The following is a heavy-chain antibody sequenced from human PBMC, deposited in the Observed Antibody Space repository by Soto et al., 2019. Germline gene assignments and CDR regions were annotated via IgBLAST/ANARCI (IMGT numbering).Heavy chain of an antibody. J-gene: IGHJ4*02. CDR1: GGSISSGGYY. CDR2: IYYSGST. CDR3: ARGSRRAVRYFDWLLPDY. D-gene: IGHD3-9*01. V-gene: IGHV4-31*03. Sequence: PSETLSLTCTVSGGSISSGGYYWSWIRQHPGKGLEWIGYIYYSGSTYYNPSLKSRVTISVDTSKNQFSLKLSSVTAADTAVYYCARGSRRAVRYFDWLLPDYWGQATLVTVSS.